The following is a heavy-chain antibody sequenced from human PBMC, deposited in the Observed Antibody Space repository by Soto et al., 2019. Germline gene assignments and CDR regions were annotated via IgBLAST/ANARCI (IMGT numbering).Heavy chain of an antibody. CDR3: AKGSGWFGELSTFDY. CDR1: GFTFSSYA. CDR2: ISGSGGST. J-gene: IGHJ4*02. Sequence: EVQLLESGGGLVQPGGSLRLSCAASGFTFSSYAMSWVRQAPGKGLEWVSAISGSGGSTYYADSVKGRFTISRDNSKNTLYLQMYSLRAEDTAVYYCAKGSGWFGELSTFDYWGQGTLVTVSS. D-gene: IGHD3-10*01. V-gene: IGHV3-23*01.